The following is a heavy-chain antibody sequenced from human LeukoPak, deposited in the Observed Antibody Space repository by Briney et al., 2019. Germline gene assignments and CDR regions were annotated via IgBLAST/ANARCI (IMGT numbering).Heavy chain of an antibody. J-gene: IGHJ3*02. Sequence: ASVKVSCKASGYTFTSYGISWVRQAPGQGLEWMGWISAYNGNTNDAQKLQGRVTMTTDTSKSTAYMELRSLRSDDTAVYYCARDRGVITAAFDIWGQGTMVSVSS. CDR3: ARDRGVITAAFDI. CDR2: ISAYNGNT. V-gene: IGHV1-18*01. D-gene: IGHD3-10*01. CDR1: GYTFTSYG.